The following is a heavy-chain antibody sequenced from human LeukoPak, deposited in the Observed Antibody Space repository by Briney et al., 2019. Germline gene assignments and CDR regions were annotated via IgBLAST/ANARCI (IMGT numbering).Heavy chain of an antibody. D-gene: IGHD6-13*01. V-gene: IGHV3-9*01. J-gene: IGHJ4*02. CDR2: ISWNSGSI. CDR3: AKGQVDAAAAGPFDY. CDR1: GFTFDDYA. Sequence: PGGSLRLSCAASGFTFDDYAMHWVRQAPGKGLEWVSGISWNSGSIGYADSVKGRFTISRDNAKNSLYLQMNSLRAEDTALYYCAKGQVDAAAAGPFDYWGQGTLVTVSS.